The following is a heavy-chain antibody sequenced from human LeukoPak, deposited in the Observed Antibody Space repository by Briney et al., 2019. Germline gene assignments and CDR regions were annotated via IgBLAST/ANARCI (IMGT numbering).Heavy chain of an antibody. Sequence: GGSLRLSCAASGFTFSSYNMNWVRQAPGKGLEWVSYISSSSSTIYYADSVKGRFTISRDNAKNSPWLQMNGLRAEDTAVYSCAREGVVGGTYYLDYWGQGTLVTVSS. J-gene: IGHJ4*02. CDR1: GFTFSSYN. V-gene: IGHV3-48*01. CDR2: ISSSSSTI. D-gene: IGHD1-26*01. CDR3: AREGVVGGTYYLDY.